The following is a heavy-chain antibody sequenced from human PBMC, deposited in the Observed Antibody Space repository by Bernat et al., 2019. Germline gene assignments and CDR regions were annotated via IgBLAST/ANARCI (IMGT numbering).Heavy chain of an antibody. CDR2: ISTRNSYI. J-gene: IGHJ3*01. CDR3: ARDSIASDATHNAFYV. CDR1: GFTFSTYN. Sequence: EVQLVESGGGLVKPGGSLRLSCGASGFTFSTYNMNWVRQAPGKGLEWVSYISTRNSYIYSADSVKGRFTISRDNAKNSLYLHMNILRVEDTAVYYCARDSIASDATHNAFYVWGQGTMVTVSS. V-gene: IGHV3-21*05. D-gene: IGHD6-13*01.